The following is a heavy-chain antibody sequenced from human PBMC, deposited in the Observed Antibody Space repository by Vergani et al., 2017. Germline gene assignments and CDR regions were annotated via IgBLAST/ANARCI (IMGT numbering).Heavy chain of an antibody. CDR1: GDSVISTDYH. J-gene: IGHJ4*02. D-gene: IGHD2-15*01. Sequence: QVQLQESGPGLVKPSETLSLTCTVSGDSVISTDYHLGWIRPPPGKGLEWIGSMDYSGSTSYNPSLESRIFISFETPKNQFSLRLTSVTAADTAVYYCASKRGACRAAYCHSYDFWGPGTLVGVSS. CDR3: ASKRGACRAAYCHSYDF. V-gene: IGHV4-39*01. CDR2: MDYSGST.